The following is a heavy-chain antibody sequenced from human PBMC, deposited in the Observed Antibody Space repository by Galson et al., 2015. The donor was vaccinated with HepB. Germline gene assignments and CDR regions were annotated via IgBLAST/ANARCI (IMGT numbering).Heavy chain of an antibody. CDR3: AKDTHSSSPTSYFDY. CDR1: GFTLSSYG. V-gene: IGHV3-30*18. Sequence: SLRLSCAASGFTLSSYGMHWVRQAPGKGLEWVAVISYDGSNKYYADSVKGRFTISRDNSKNTLYLQMNSMRAEDTAVYYCAKDTHSSSPTSYFDYWGQGTLVTVSS. J-gene: IGHJ4*02. CDR2: ISYDGSNK. D-gene: IGHD6-13*01.